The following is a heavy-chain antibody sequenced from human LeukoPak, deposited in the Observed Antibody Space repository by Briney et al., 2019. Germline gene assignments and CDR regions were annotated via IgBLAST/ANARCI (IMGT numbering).Heavy chain of an antibody. Sequence: SETLSLTCIVSGGSISSSSYYWGWIRQPPGKGLEWIGSIYHSGSTYYNPSLKSRVTISVDTSKNQFSLKLSSVTAADTAVYYCARDGTSDIVVVPAARGGMDVWGQGTTVTVSS. CDR2: IYHSGST. D-gene: IGHD2-2*01. CDR1: GGSISSSSYY. CDR3: ARDGTSDIVVVPAARGGMDV. J-gene: IGHJ6*02. V-gene: IGHV4-39*07.